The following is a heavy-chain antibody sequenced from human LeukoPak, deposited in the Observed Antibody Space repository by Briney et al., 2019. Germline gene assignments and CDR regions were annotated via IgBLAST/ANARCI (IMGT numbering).Heavy chain of an antibody. V-gene: IGHV3-11*01. CDR2: ISSSGSTI. D-gene: IGHD3-22*01. CDR1: GCTFSDYY. J-gene: IGHJ4*02. Sequence: PGGSLRLSCAASGCTFSDYYMSWIRQAPGKGLEWVSYISSSGSTIYYADSVKGRFTISRDNAKNSLYLQRNSLRAEDTAVYYCARDIPHYYDSSGYYDYWGQGTLVTVSS. CDR3: ARDIPHYYDSSGYYDY.